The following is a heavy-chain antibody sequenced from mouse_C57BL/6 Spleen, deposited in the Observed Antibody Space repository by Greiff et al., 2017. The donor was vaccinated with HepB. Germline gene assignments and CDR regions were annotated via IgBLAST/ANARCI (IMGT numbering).Heavy chain of an antibody. CDR3: TREHGNYFDY. CDR1: GFTFSSYA. CDR2: ISSGGDYI. V-gene: IGHV5-9-1*02. J-gene: IGHJ2*01. Sequence: DVMLVESGEGLVKPGGSLKLSCAASGFTFSSYAMSWVRQTPEKRLEWVAYISSGGDYIYYADTVKGRFTISRDNARNTLYLQMSSLKSEDTAMYYCTREHGNYFDYWGQGTTLTVSS. D-gene: IGHD2-1*01.